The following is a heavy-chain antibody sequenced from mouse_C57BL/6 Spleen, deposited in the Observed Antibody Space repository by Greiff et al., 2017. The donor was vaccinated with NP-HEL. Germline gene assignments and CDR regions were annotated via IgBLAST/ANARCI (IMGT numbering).Heavy chain of an antibody. J-gene: IGHJ3*01. CDR1: GYTFTDYE. Sequence: VQLQESGAELVRPGASVTLSCKASGYTFTDYEMHWVKQTPVHGLEWIGAIDPETGGTAYNQKFKGKAILTADKSSSTAYMALRSLTSEDSAVYYCTRSGGNYGAWFAYWGQGTLVTVSA. V-gene: IGHV1-15*01. CDR2: IDPETGGT. D-gene: IGHD2-1*01. CDR3: TRSGGNYGAWFAY.